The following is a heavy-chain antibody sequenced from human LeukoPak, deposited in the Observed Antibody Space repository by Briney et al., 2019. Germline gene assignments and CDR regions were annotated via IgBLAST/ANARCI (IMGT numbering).Heavy chain of an antibody. J-gene: IGHJ4*02. CDR1: GFKFSDYG. CDR2: INWNADST. CDR3: ARGRPHGNDY. D-gene: IGHD4-23*01. Sequence: PGGSLRLSCAASGFKFSDYGMSWVRQAPGKGLEWVSGINWNADSTGYADSVKGRFTISKDNAKNSLFLQMNSLRAEDTAVYYCARGRPHGNDYWGQGTLVTVSS. V-gene: IGHV3-20*04.